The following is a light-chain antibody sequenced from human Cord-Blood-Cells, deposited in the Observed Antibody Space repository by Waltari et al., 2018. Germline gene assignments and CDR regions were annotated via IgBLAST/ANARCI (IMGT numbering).Light chain of an antibody. Sequence: IQMTQSPSSLSASVGARVTITCRASQSISSYLNWYQQKPGKAPKHLIYAASSLQSGVPSRFSGSGSGRDVTLTISSLQTVDFATYDCQQSYSTPRTFGQGTKVEIK. V-gene: IGKV1-39*01. CDR1: QSISSY. J-gene: IGKJ1*01. CDR2: AAS. CDR3: QQSYSTPRT.